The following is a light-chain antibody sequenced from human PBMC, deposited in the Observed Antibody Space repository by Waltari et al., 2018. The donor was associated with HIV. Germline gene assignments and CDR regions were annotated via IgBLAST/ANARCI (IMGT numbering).Light chain of an antibody. Sequence: EIVLTQSPATLSLSPGERATLSCSASQSVSRYLGWYQQKPGQAPRLLIYDESHRATGIPAMFSGGGSGTDVTLSIRSREAEDFAVYYCQQRSNGPRTFGQGTKVEIK. J-gene: IGKJ1*01. CDR2: DES. CDR1: QSVSRY. CDR3: QQRSNGPRT. V-gene: IGKV3-11*01.